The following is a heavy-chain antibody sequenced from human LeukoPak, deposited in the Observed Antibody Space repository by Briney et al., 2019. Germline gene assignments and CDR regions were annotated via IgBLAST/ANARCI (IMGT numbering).Heavy chain of an antibody. V-gene: IGHV4-59*08. CDR2: MYYNGNA. Sequence: SETLSLTCTVSGASINSYYGSWIRQPPGKGLEWIGYMYYNGNANYNPSIKSRVTISVDTSKNQFSLNLASVTAADTAVYFCVRGGRGSDWGYYFDYWGQGTLVTVSS. CDR1: GASINSYY. D-gene: IGHD6-19*01. CDR3: VRGGRGSDWGYYFDY. J-gene: IGHJ4*02.